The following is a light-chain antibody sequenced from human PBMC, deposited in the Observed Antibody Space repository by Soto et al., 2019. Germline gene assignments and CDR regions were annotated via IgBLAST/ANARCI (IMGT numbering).Light chain of an antibody. CDR3: QFYGALMWA. V-gene: IGKV3-15*01. CDR1: QSISSN. CDR2: SAS. J-gene: IGKJ1*01. Sequence: EIVMTQSPVTLSVSPGERATLSCRASQSISSNLAWHQQKPGQAPRLLIYSASTRATGVPARFSGSGSGTDFTLTISRLEPEDFAVYYCQFYGALMWAFGQGTKVDIK.